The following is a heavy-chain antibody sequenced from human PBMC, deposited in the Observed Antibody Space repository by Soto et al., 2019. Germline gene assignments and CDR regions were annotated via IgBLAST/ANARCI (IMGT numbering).Heavy chain of an antibody. D-gene: IGHD2-2*02. CDR2: INSDGSST. CDR1: GFTFSSYW. V-gene: IGHV3-74*01. J-gene: IGHJ6*02. Sequence: LRLSCAASGFTFSSYWMHWVRQAPGKGLVWVSRINSDGSSTSYADSVKGRFTISRDNAKNTLYLQMNSLRAEDTAVYYCASADQLLYEGYYYYGMDVWGQGTTVTVSS. CDR3: ASADQLLYEGYYYYGMDV.